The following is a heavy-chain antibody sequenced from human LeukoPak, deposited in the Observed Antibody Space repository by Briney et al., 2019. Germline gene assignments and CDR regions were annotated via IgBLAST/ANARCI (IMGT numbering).Heavy chain of an antibody. D-gene: IGHD2-2*01. Sequence: SVKVSCKASGGTFSSYAISWVRQAPGQGLEWMGRIIPILGIANYAQKFQGRVTITADKSTSTAYMELSSLRSEDTAVYYCARDIVVEPAERPDDYWGQGTLVTVSS. V-gene: IGHV1-69*04. CDR2: IIPILGIA. CDR3: ARDIVVEPAERPDDY. J-gene: IGHJ4*02. CDR1: GGTFSSYA.